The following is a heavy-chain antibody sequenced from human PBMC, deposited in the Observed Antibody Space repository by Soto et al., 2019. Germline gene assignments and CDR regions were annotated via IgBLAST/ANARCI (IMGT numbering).Heavy chain of an antibody. CDR2: IHYSGST. D-gene: IGHD6-19*01. V-gene: IGHV4-39*01. CDR1: GGSISSSSYY. Sequence: PSETLSLTCTVSGGSISSSSYYWGWIRQPPGKGLEWIGSIHYSGSTYYNPSLKSRVTISVDTSKNQFSLKLSSVTAADTAVYYCASGVAGDFDYWGQGTLVTVSS. CDR3: ASGVAGDFDY. J-gene: IGHJ4*02.